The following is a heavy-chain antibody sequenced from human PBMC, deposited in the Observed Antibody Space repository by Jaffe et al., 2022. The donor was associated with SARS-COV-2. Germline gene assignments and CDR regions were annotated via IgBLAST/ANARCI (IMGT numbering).Heavy chain of an antibody. CDR2: ISSNGGTT. V-gene: IGHV3-64*01. D-gene: IGHD6-19*01. J-gene: IGHJ4*02. Sequence: EVQLVESGGGLVQPGGSLRLSCAASGFTFSTYAMHWVRQAPGKGLEYVSAISSNGGTTYYANSVKGRFTISRDNSKNTLYLQMGSLRAEDMAVYYCARADIPVAGPGDYWGQGTLVTVSS. CDR3: ARADIPVAGPGDY. CDR1: GFTFSTYA.